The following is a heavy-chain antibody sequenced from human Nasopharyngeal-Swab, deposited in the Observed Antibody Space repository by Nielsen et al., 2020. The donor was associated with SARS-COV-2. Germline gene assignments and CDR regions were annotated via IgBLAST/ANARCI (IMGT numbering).Heavy chain of an antibody. CDR1: GFTFSSYS. CDR3: ARKMIYCSGGSCYGMDV. CDR2: ISSSSSTI. D-gene: IGHD2-15*01. J-gene: IGHJ6*02. V-gene: IGHV3-48*02. Sequence: GESLKISCAASGFTFSSYSMNWVRQAPGKGLEWVSYISSSSSTIYYADSVKGRFTISRDNAKNSLYLQMSSLRDEDTAVYYCARKMIYCSGGSCYGMDVWGQGTTVTVSS.